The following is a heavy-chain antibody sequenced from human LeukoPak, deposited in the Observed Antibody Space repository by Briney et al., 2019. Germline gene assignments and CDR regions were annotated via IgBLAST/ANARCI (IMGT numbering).Heavy chain of an antibody. CDR2: INPNSGGT. CDR1: GYTFTGYY. J-gene: IGHJ4*02. Sequence: ASVKVSCKASGYTFTGYYMHWVRQAPEQGLEWMGWINPNSGGTNYAQKFQGRVTMTRDTSISTAYMELSRLRSDDTAVYYCARDREWELLCYFDYWGQGTLVTVSS. D-gene: IGHD1-26*01. V-gene: IGHV1-2*02. CDR3: ARDREWELLCYFDY.